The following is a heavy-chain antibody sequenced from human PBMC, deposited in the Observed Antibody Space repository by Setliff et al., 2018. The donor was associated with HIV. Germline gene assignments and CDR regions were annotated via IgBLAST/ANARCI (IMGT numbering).Heavy chain of an antibody. D-gene: IGHD6-13*01. Sequence: SETLSLTCTVSGGSISSSSYYWGWIRQPPGKGLEWIGSIFNDGRTYYNPSLKSRVTIPMDTSTNQFSLKLTSVTAADTAVYYCARILVAAAGTGFDPWGQGILVTVSS. CDR2: IFNDGRT. J-gene: IGHJ5*02. CDR1: GGSISSSSYY. CDR3: ARILVAAAGTGFDP. V-gene: IGHV4-39*07.